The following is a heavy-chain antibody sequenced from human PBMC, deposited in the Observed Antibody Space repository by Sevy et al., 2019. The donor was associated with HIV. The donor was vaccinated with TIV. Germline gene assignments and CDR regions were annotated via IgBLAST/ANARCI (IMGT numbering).Heavy chain of an antibody. Sequence: GGSLRLSCAASGFTVSSNYMSWVRQAPGKGLEWVSVIYSGGSTYYADSVKGRFTISRDNSKNTRYLQMNSLRAEDTAVYYCAREILGYCSGGSCYSHPSGFDYWGQGTLVTVSS. CDR2: IYSGGST. D-gene: IGHD2-15*01. V-gene: IGHV3-53*01. CDR3: AREILGYCSGGSCYSHPSGFDY. CDR1: GFTVSSNY. J-gene: IGHJ4*02.